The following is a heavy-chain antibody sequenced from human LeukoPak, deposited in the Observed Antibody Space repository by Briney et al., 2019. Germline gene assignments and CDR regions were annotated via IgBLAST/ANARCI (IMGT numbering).Heavy chain of an antibody. Sequence: PSETLSLTCTVSGGSISSGDYYWRWIRQPPGKGLEWIGYIYYSGSTYYNPSLKSRVTISVDTSKNQFSLKLSSVTAADTAVYYCAREPSYDSSGIDYWGQGTLVTVSS. CDR2: IYYSGST. V-gene: IGHV4-30-4*08. CDR1: GGSISSGDYY. D-gene: IGHD3-22*01. J-gene: IGHJ4*02. CDR3: AREPSYDSSGIDY.